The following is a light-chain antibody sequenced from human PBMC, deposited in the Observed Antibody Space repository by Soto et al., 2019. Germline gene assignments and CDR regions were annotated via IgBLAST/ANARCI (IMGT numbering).Light chain of an antibody. V-gene: IGKV3-20*01. J-gene: IGKJ5*01. CDR2: GAS. Sequence: ENVLTQSPGTLSLSPGERATLSCRASQSVSGSYLAWYQQKPGQAPRLLIYGASSRATGIPDRFSGSGSGTDFTLTISRLEPEDFAVYYCQQYGSSPITVGQGTRL. CDR3: QQYGSSPIT. CDR1: QSVSGSY.